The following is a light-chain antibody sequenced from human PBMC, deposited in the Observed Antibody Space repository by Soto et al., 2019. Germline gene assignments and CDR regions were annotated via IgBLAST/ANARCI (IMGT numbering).Light chain of an antibody. Sequence: DIQLTQSPSFLSAPVGDRVTMTCRASQDISTYLAWYQQKPGKAPKLLIYAASTLQSGVPSRFSGSGSGTEFALAISSLQPEDFATYYCQQLITYPQTFGQGTKVDIK. J-gene: IGKJ1*01. CDR3: QQLITYPQT. V-gene: IGKV1-9*01. CDR2: AAS. CDR1: QDISTY.